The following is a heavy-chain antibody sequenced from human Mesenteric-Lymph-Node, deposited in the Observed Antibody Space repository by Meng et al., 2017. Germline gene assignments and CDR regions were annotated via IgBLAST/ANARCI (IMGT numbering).Heavy chain of an antibody. CDR3: ARDLLERYCTNGVCSSLYFDY. Sequence: SQTLSLTCAVSGYSISSGYYWGWIRQSPGKGLEWIGSIYHSGSTYYNPSLKSRVTISVDTSKNQFSLKLSSVTAADTAVYYCARDLLERYCTNGVCSSLYFDYWGQGTLVTVSS. CDR2: IYHSGST. CDR1: GYSISSGYY. V-gene: IGHV4-38-2*02. J-gene: IGHJ4*02. D-gene: IGHD2-8*01.